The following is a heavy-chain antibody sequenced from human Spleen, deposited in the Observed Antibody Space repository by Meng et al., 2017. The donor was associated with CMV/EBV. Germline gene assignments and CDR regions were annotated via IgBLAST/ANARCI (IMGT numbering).Heavy chain of an antibody. J-gene: IGHJ5*02. CDR3: ARGRPRSGSYYLRSGEGFDP. V-gene: IGHV1-69*05. D-gene: IGHD3-10*01. Sequence: SYAISWVRQAPGQGLEWMGGIIPIFGTANYAQKFQGRVTITTDESTSTAYMELSSLRSEDTAVYYCARGRPRSGSYYLRSGEGFDPWGQGTLVTVSS. CDR2: IIPIFGTA. CDR1: SYA.